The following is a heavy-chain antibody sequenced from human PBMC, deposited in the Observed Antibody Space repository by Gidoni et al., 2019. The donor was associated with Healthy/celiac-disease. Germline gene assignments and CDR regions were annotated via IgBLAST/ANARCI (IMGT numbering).Heavy chain of an antibody. Sequence: EVQLVESGGGLVQPGGSLRLSCSASGFTFSSYAMHWVRQAPGKGLEYVSAISSNGGSTYYADSVKGRFTISRDNSKNTLYLQMSSLRAEDTAVYYCVKLPPTSVGDYWGQGTLVTVSS. V-gene: IGHV3-64D*09. CDR2: ISSNGGST. CDR1: GFTFSSYA. D-gene: IGHD1-26*01. J-gene: IGHJ4*02. CDR3: VKLPPTSVGDY.